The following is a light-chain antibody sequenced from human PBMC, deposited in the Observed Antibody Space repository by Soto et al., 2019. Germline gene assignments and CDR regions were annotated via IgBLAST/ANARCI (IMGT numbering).Light chain of an antibody. Sequence: DIQMTQSPSTLSASVGDRVTITCRASQSISSWLAWYQQKPGKAPKVLIYDASSLESGVPSRFSGSGSGTEFTLTISSLQPDDFATYYCQQSWTFGQGTKVDIK. CDR3: QQSWT. CDR1: QSISSW. CDR2: DAS. V-gene: IGKV1-5*01. J-gene: IGKJ1*01.